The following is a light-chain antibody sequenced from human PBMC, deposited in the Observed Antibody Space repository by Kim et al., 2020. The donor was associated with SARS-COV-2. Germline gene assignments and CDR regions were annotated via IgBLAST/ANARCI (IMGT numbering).Light chain of an antibody. V-gene: IGLV7-46*01. CDR2: DTN. Sequence: QAVVTQEPSLTVSPGGTVTLTCGSSTGAVTSSHYPYWFHQKPGQAPTGLIYDTNKKHPWTPARFSGSLLGAKAALTLSAALPEDEADYYCLLLFGSYRVFGGGTQLTVL. CDR3: LLLFGSYRV. CDR1: TGAVTSSHY. J-gene: IGLJ3*02.